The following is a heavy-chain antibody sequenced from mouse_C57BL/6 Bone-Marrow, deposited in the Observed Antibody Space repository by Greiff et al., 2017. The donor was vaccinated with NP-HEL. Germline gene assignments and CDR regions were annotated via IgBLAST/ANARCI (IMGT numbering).Heavy chain of an antibody. Sequence: QVQLQQSGAELMKPGASVKLSCKATGYTFTGYWIEWVKQRPGHGLEWIGEILPGSGSTNYNAKFKGKATFTADTSSNTAYMQLSSLTTEDSAIYYCASDGYYVGFAYWGQGTLVTVSA. J-gene: IGHJ3*01. D-gene: IGHD2-3*01. V-gene: IGHV1-9*01. CDR2: ILPGSGST. CDR3: ASDGYYVGFAY. CDR1: GYTFTGYW.